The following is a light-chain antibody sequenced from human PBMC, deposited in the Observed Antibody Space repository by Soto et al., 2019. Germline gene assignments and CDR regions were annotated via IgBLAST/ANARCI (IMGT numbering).Light chain of an antibody. CDR2: GAS. CDR1: QSINNW. J-gene: IGKJ1*01. V-gene: IGKV1-5*01. Sequence: DIQMTQSTLTLSASVGDRVTITCRASQSINNWLAWYQQKPGKAPKLLLYGASSRDSGVPPRFSGSGYGTEFTLSISSLQPDDFATYYCQQYNRYSGMFGQGTKVDIK. CDR3: QQYNRYSGM.